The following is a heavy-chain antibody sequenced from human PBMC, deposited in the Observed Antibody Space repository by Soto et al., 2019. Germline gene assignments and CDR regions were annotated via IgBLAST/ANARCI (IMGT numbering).Heavy chain of an antibody. CDR1: GGSSSGYY. Sequence: PSETLSLTCAVYGGSSSGYYWSWIRQPPGKGLEWIGEINHSGSTNYNPSLKSRVTISVDTSKNQFSLKLSSVTAADTAVYYCARQVHLRYFDWLYSYGMDVWGQGTTVTVSS. CDR2: INHSGST. J-gene: IGHJ6*02. V-gene: IGHV4-34*01. CDR3: ARQVHLRYFDWLYSYGMDV. D-gene: IGHD3-9*01.